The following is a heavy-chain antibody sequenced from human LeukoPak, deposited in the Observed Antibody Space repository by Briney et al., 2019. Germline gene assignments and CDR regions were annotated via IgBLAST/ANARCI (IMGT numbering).Heavy chain of an antibody. V-gene: IGHV3-23*01. CDR3: AKYGSGTYYNGLY. CDR2: IIVSGGST. D-gene: IGHD3-10*01. J-gene: IGHJ4*02. Sequence: PGGSLRLSCAASGFTVSNYAMTWVRQAPGEGLQWVSTIIVSGGSTYYADSVKGRFTISRDTSKSTLYLQMNSLRDEDTAVYYCAKYGSGTYYNGLYWGQGTLVTVPS. CDR1: GFTVSNYA.